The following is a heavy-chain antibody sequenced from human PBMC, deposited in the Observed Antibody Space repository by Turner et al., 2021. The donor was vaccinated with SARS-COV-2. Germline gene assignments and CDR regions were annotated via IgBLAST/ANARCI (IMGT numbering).Heavy chain of an antibody. J-gene: IGHJ4*02. CDR3: AKGNGDKV. CDR1: GFTFGDYA. D-gene: IGHD7-27*01. CDR2: ISETGANT. V-gene: IGHV3-23*04. Sequence: EVQLVESGGGLVQPGRSLRLSCTASGFTFGDYAMSWVRQAPGKGLEWVSGISETGANTYYADSVKGRFTISRDNSRDTLYLEMNGLSDEDTALYYCAKGNGDKVGGQGTQVSVSS.